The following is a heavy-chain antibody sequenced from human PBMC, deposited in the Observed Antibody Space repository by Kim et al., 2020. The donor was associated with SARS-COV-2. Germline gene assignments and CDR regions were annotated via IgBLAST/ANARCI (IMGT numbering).Heavy chain of an antibody. CDR3: AKDEAARPRFYFDY. Sequence: GGSLRLSCAASGFTFSSYAMSWVRQAPGKGLEWVAVISGSGGSTYYADSVKGRFTISRDNSKNTLYLQMNSLRAEDTAVYYCAKDEAARPRFYFDYWGQGTIVPVSS. J-gene: IGHJ4*02. D-gene: IGHD6-6*01. CDR2: ISGSGGST. V-gene: IGHV3-23*01. CDR1: GFTFSSYA.